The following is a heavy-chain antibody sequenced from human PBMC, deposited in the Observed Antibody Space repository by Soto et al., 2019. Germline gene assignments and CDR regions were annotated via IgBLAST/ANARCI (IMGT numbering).Heavy chain of an antibody. CDR1: GFSLSTTAEG. D-gene: IGHD2-2*01. CDR2: IYWDDDE. Sequence: QITLKESGPTLVKPTQTLTLTCTVSGFSLSTTAEGVGWIRQPPGKALEWLALIYWDDDERYSPSLKSRLTITQDTSKNQVVLTMTNVAPVDTATYYCAHGSCSSAYCYPNPYLDYWGQGILVTVSS. V-gene: IGHV2-5*02. J-gene: IGHJ4*02. CDR3: AHGSCSSAYCYPNPYLDY.